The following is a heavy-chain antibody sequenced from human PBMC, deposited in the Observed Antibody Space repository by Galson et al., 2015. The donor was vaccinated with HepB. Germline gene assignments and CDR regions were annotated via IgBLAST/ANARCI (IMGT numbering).Heavy chain of an antibody. CDR3: AREQYGSGTHYYYGMDV. V-gene: IGHV3-21*01. Sequence: SLRLSCAASGFTFSSYSMNWVRQAPGKGLEWVSSISSSSSYIYYADSVKGRFTISRDNAKNSLYLQMNSLRAEDTAVYYCAREQYGSGTHYYYGMDVWGQGTTVTVSS. J-gene: IGHJ6*02. CDR2: ISSSSSYI. D-gene: IGHD3-10*01. CDR1: GFTFSSYS.